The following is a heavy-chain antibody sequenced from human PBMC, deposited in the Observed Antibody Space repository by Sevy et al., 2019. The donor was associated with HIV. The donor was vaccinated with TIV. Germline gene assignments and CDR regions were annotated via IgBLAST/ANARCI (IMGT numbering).Heavy chain of an antibody. Sequence: GGSLRISCAASGFIFSSYGMNWVRQAPGKGLEWVAVIWYDGSNKYYADSVKGRFTISRDNSKNTLYLQMNSLRVEDMAVYYCASSRGGSSSGPLDTRGQGTLVTVSS. CDR3: ASSRGGSSSGPLDT. CDR1: GFIFSSYG. V-gene: IGHV3-33*01. J-gene: IGHJ5*02. CDR2: IWYDGSNK. D-gene: IGHD6-13*01.